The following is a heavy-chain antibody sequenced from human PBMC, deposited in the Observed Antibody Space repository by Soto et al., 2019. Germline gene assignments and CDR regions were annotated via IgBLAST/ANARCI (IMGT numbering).Heavy chain of an antibody. Sequence: QVQLQESGPGLVKPSQTLSLTCTVSGGSISSVGYYWSWIRQHPGQGLAWIGYLYYSGSTYYNPSLKSRVNMSVDTSKNQFSLKLSSVTAADTAVYYGAREKSGNYDRNWFDPWGQGPLVTVSS. J-gene: IGHJ5*02. D-gene: IGHD3-3*01. CDR1: GGSISSVGYY. V-gene: IGHV4-31*03. CDR3: AREKSGNYDRNWFDP. CDR2: LYYSGST.